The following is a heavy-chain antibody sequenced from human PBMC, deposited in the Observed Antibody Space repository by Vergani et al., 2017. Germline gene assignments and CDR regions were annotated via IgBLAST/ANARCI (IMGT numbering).Heavy chain of an antibody. Sequence: QVQLVQSGAEVKKPGSSVKVSCKASGGTFSSFTISWVRQAPGQGLEWMGRIIPILGIANYAQKFQGRVTITADKSTSTAYMELSSLRSEDTAVYYCASSPYSSGWSIDYWGQGILVTVSS. CDR2: IIPILGIA. J-gene: IGHJ4*02. CDR1: GGTFSSFT. CDR3: ASSPYSSGWSIDY. V-gene: IGHV1-69*02. D-gene: IGHD6-19*01.